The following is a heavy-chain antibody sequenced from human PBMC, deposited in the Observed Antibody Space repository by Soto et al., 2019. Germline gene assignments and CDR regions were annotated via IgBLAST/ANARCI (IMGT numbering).Heavy chain of an antibody. Sequence: QVQLVQSGTEVKKPGASVKVSCKASGYTFTSYGISWVRQAPGQGLEWMGWISAYNGNTNYAQKLQGRVTMTTATSTSTACMERRSLSSDDTAVYYCARRDSSDYYYGMEVWGQGTTVTVSS. V-gene: IGHV1-18*01. J-gene: IGHJ6*02. CDR2: ISAYNGNT. CDR1: GYTFTSYG. D-gene: IGHD6-13*01. CDR3: ARRDSSDYYYGMEV.